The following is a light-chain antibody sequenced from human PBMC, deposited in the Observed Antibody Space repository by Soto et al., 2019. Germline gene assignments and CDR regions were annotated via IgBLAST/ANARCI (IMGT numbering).Light chain of an antibody. CDR3: QQRSNWPPDKYT. V-gene: IGKV3-11*01. J-gene: IGKJ2*01. Sequence: EIVLTQSPATLSLSPGERATLSCRASQSVSSYLAWYQQKPGQPPRLLIYDASNRATGIPARFSGSGSGTDFTLTISSLEPEDFAVDYCQQRSNWPPDKYTFGQGTKLEI. CDR2: DAS. CDR1: QSVSSY.